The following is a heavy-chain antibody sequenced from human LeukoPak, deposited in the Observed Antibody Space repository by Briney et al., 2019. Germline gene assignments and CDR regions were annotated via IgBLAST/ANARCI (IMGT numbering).Heavy chain of an antibody. CDR3: AKEHYYGSGRRDDAFDI. CDR1: GFTFSSYG. Sequence: PGGSLRLSCAASGFTFSSYGMHWVRQAPGKGLEWVAVISYDGSNKYYADSVKGRFTISRDNSKNTLYLQMNSLRAEDTVVYYCAKEHYYGSGRRDDAFDIWGQGTMVTVSS. V-gene: IGHV3-30*18. D-gene: IGHD3-10*01. CDR2: ISYDGSNK. J-gene: IGHJ3*02.